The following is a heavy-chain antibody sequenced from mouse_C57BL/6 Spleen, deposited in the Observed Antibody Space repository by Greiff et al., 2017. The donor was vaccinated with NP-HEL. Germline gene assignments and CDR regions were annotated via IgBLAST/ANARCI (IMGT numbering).Heavy chain of an antibody. CDR3: TGTTVAIDY. D-gene: IGHD1-1*01. CDR2: IRLKSDNYAT. J-gene: IGHJ2*01. CDR1: GFTFSNYW. Sequence: EVKVEESGGGLVQPGGSMKLSCVASGFTFSNYWMNWVRQSPEKGLEWVAQIRLKSDNYATHYAESVKGRFTISRDDSKSSVYLQMNNLRAEDTGIYYCTGTTVAIDYWGQGTTLTVSS. V-gene: IGHV6-3*01.